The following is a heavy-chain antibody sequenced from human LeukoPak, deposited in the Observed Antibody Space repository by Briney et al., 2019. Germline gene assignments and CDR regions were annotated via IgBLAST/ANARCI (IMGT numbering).Heavy chain of an antibody. CDR1: GGSISSGGHY. CDR2: INYSGST. J-gene: IGHJ6*02. V-gene: IGHV4-31*03. CDR3: ARDEAIFGAGYYYGMDV. D-gene: IGHD3-3*01. Sequence: MTSETLSLTCSVSGGSISSGGHYWSWIRQHPGKGLAWIGYINYSGSTYYNPSLKSRVTISVDTPQNQFSLKLSSVTAADTAVYYCARDEAIFGAGYYYGMDVWGQGTTVTVSS.